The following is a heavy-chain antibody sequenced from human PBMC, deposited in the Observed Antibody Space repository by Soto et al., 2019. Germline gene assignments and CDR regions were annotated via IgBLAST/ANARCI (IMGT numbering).Heavy chain of an antibody. J-gene: IGHJ4*02. CDR1: GFTFSDYY. CDR2: ISSSSSYT. Sequence: LRLSCAASGFTFSDYYMSWIRQAPGKGLEWVSYISSSSSYTNYADSVKGRFTISRDNAKNSLYLRMNSLRAEDTAVYYCARDLDYGGKPGGFDYWGQGTLVTVSS. CDR3: ARDLDYGGKPGGFDY. D-gene: IGHD4-17*01. V-gene: IGHV3-11*06.